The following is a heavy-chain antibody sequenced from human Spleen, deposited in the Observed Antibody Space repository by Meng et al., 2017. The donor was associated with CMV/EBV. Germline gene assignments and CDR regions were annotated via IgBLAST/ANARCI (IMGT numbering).Heavy chain of an antibody. CDR2: ISGDGNGA. CDR1: GFV. CDR3: AKETTAYCGGDCHSSWFDP. J-gene: IGHJ5*02. D-gene: IGHD2-21*01. Sequence: GFVIHGIRQGRGKGLAWVALISGDGNGAGYADSVKGRFTISRDNSKSSLYLQMNSLRVDDTALYYCAKETTAYCGGDCHSSWFDPWGQGTLVTVSS. V-gene: IGHV3-43*02.